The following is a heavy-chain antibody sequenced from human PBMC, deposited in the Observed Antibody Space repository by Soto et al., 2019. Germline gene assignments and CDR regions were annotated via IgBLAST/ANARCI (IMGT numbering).Heavy chain of an antibody. CDR3: ARGTTGRSTSGYSFVVSYGLDV. J-gene: IGHJ6*02. CDR2: IYYSGTT. Sequence: QVQLQESGPGLVKPSQPLSLTCTVSGGSIRSGGYYWSWIRQHPGKGLEWIGYIYYSGTTYYSPYLKSRVTLSIDTSENQLSLKLTSVTAADTAIYYCARGTTGRSTSGYSFVVSYGLDVWGQGTTVTVSS. CDR1: GGSIRSGGYY. V-gene: IGHV4-31*03. D-gene: IGHD3-22*01.